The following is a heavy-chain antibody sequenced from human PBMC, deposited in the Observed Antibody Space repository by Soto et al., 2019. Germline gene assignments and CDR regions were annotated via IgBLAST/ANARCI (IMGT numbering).Heavy chain of an antibody. CDR2: VHHTGST. J-gene: IGHJ4*03. CDR3: ARGHWNGFFQY. CDR1: GGSISSGGYS. D-gene: IGHD1-1*01. V-gene: IGHV4-30-2*01. Sequence: PSETLSLTCAVSGGSISSGGYSWTWIRQPPGKGLEWIGYVHHTGSTTYNPSLKTRVNISVDRPNNQFFLTLTSATAADSAVYYCARGHWNGFFQYWGPGILVAVSS.